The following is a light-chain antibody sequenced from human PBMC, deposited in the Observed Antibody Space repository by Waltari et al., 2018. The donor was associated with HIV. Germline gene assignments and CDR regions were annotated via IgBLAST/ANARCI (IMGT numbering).Light chain of an antibody. V-gene: IGLV2-23*02. CDR3: CSYAGSSTHV. J-gene: IGLJ1*01. Sequence: QSALPPPASVSGSPGQSITISCTGTRSAVGSSNVVSWSQQHPGKAPKLMIYEVNKRPAGVSNRFSGSKSGNTASLTISGLQAEDEADYHCCSYAGSSTHVFGTGTKVTVL. CDR2: EVN. CDR1: RSAVGSSNV.